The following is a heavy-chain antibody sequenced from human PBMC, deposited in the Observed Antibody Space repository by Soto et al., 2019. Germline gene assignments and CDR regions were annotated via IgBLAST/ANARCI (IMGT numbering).Heavy chain of an antibody. CDR1: GFTFSSYS. D-gene: IGHD2-8*01. CDR3: ARDDRHQVYATRYFDY. CDR2: ISSSSSYI. Sequence: GGSLRLSCAASGFTFSSYSMNWVRQAPGKGLEWVSSISSSSSYIYYADSVKGRFTISRDNAKNSLYLQMNSLRAEDTAVYYCARDDRHQVYATRYFDYWGQGTLVTVSS. V-gene: IGHV3-21*01. J-gene: IGHJ4*02.